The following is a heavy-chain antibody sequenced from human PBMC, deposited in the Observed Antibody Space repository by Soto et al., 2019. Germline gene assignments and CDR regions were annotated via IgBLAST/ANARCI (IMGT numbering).Heavy chain of an antibody. CDR3: ARKGYSGYDMHFDY. D-gene: IGHD5-12*01. V-gene: IGHV1-69*13. CDR1: GGTFSSYA. Sequence: SVKVSCKASGGTFSSYAISWVRQAPGQGLEWMGGIIPIFGTANYAQKFQGRVTITADESTSTAYMELSSLRSEDTAVYYCARKGYSGYDMHFDYWGQGTLVTVSS. CDR2: IIPIFGTA. J-gene: IGHJ4*02.